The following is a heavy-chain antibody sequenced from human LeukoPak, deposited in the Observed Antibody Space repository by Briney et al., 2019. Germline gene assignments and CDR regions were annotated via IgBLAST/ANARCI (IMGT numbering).Heavy chain of an antibody. CDR3: AGTQYYYDSSGYWVY. V-gene: IGHV4-4*07. CDR1: GGYISSYY. Sequence: PSETLSLTCTVSGGYISSYYWSWIRQPAGKGLEWIGRIYTSGSTNYNPSLKSRVTMSVDTSKNQFSLKLSSVTAADTAVYYCAGTQYYYDSSGYWVYWGQGTLVTVSS. CDR2: IYTSGST. J-gene: IGHJ4*02. D-gene: IGHD3-22*01.